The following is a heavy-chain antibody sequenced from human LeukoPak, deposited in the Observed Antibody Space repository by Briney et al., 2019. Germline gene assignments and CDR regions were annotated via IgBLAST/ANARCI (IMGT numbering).Heavy chain of an antibody. V-gene: IGHV3-43*01. CDR1: GFTFDDYT. D-gene: IGHD2-2*01. CDR3: ANGEIILDLGYCSSTSCFEYFQH. Sequence: QSGGSLRLSCAASGFTFDDYTMHWVRQAPGKGLEWVSLISWDGGSTYYADSVKGRFTISRDNIKNSLYMQMNSLRAEDTAVYYCANGEIILDLGYCSSTSCFEYFQHWGQGTLVTVSS. CDR2: ISWDGGST. J-gene: IGHJ1*01.